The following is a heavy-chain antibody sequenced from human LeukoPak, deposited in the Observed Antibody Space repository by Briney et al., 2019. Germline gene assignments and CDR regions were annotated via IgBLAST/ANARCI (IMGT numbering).Heavy chain of an antibody. CDR2: ISGGGGST. D-gene: IGHD1-26*01. Sequence: GGSLRLSCAASGFTFTSYSMNWVRQAPGKGLEWVSTISGGGGSTYYADSVKGRFTISRDNSKNTLYLQVNSLRAEDTAVYYCAKGGKWGVTPFDYWGQGTLVTVSS. V-gene: IGHV3-23*01. CDR1: GFTFTSYS. CDR3: AKGGKWGVTPFDY. J-gene: IGHJ4*02.